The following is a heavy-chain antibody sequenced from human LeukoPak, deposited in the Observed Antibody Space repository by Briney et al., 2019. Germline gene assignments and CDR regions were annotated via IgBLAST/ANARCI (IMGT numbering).Heavy chain of an antibody. D-gene: IGHD5-18*01. J-gene: IGHJ3*02. CDR1: GYRFTSYW. CDR3: ARHPDTAMVRDAFDI. CDR2: IYSGDSDT. Sequence: GESLKISCKGSGYRFTSYWIGWVRQMPGKGLEWMGIIYSGDSDTRHRPSFQGQVTISADKSISTAYLQWSSLKASDTAMYYCARHPDTAMVRDAFDIWGQGTMVTVSS. V-gene: IGHV5-51*01.